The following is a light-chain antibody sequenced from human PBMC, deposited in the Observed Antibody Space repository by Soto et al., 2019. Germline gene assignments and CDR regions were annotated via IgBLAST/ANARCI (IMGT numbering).Light chain of an antibody. CDR3: QQYNTWLWT. CDR1: QSVNAN. CDR2: GAS. V-gene: IGKV3-15*01. J-gene: IGKJ1*01. Sequence: EVVMTQSPATLSVSPGERATLSCRASQSVNANLAWYQQKPGQAPRLLIHGASNRATGIPARFSGSGFGTEFHLPLRRLQSEDFGGYYCQQYNTWLWTFGQGTKVEI.